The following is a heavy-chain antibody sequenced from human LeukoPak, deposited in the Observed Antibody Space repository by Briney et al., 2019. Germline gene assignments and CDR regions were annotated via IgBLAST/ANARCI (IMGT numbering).Heavy chain of an antibody. CDR3: TQGGGYTYGSLDY. J-gene: IGHJ4*02. V-gene: IGHV3-74*01. CDR2: IGIDGSTT. D-gene: IGHD5-18*01. CDR1: GFTFSRYW. Sequence: GGSLRLSCAASGFTFSRYWMQWVRQAPGKGLVWVSRIGIDGSTTIYADSVKGRFTISRDNAKNTLYLQMNSLRAEDTAVYYCTQGGGYTYGSLDYWGQGTLVTVSS.